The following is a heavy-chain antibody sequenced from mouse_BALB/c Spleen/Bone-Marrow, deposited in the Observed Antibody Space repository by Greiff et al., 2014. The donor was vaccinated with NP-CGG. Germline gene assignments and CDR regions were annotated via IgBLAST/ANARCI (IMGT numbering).Heavy chain of an antibody. CDR1: GYAFTNYL. V-gene: IGHV1-54*01. CDR3: ARRDYSFAY. J-gene: IGHJ3*01. D-gene: IGHD2-13*01. CDR2: INPGSGGT. Sequence: QVQLKESGAELVRPGTSVKVSCKAFGYAFTNYLIEWGKQRPGQGLEWIGVINPGSGGTNYNEKFKGKATLTADKSSSTAYMQLSSLTSDDSAVYFCARRDYSFAYWGQGTLVTVSA.